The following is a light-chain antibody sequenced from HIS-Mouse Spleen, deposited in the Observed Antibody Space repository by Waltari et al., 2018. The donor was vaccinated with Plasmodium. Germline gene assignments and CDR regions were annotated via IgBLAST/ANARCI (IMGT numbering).Light chain of an antibody. J-gene: IGLJ1*01. V-gene: IGLV2-14*03. Sequence: QSALPQPASVSGSPGQSITISCTGTSSDAGGYHYLAWYQQHPGKAPKLMIYDVSNRPSGVSNRFSGSKSGNTASLTISGLQAEDEADYYCSSYTSSSTRVFGTGTKVTVL. CDR2: DVS. CDR1: SSDAGGYHY. CDR3: SSYTSSSTRV.